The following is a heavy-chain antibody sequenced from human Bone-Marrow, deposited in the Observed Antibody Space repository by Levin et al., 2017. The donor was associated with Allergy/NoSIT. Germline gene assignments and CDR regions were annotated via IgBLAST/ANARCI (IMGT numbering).Heavy chain of an antibody. J-gene: IGHJ6*02. V-gene: IGHV3-21*01. Sequence: GGSLRLSCAASGFTFSSYSMNWVRQAPGKGLEWVASINSDRSTYIYYANSVRGRFTISRDNAKNSLFLQMNSLRAEDTAVYYCAGGNWIYYDSSAYYYDYYGMDVWGQGTTVTVSS. CDR3: AGGNWIYYDSSAYYYDYYGMDV. D-gene: IGHD3-22*01. CDR2: INSDRSTYI. CDR1: GFTFSSYS.